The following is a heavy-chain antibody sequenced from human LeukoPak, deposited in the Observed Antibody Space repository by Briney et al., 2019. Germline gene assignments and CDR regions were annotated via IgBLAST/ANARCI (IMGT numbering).Heavy chain of an antibody. CDR3: AKGKYSGYDIDY. Sequence: GGSLRLSCAASGFTFSSYGMSWVRQAPGKGLEWVSAISGSGGSTCYADSVKGRFTISRDNSKNTLYLQMNSLRAEDTAVYYCAKGKYSGYDIDYWGQGTLVTVSS. V-gene: IGHV3-23*01. CDR2: ISGSGGST. D-gene: IGHD5-12*01. CDR1: GFTFSSYG. J-gene: IGHJ4*02.